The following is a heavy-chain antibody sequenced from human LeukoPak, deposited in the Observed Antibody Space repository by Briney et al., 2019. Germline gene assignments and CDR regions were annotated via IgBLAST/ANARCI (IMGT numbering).Heavy chain of an antibody. V-gene: IGHV3-30-3*01. J-gene: IGHJ5*02. Sequence: GGSLRLSCAASGFTFSSYAMHWVRQAPGKGLEWVAVISYDGSNKYYADSVKGRFTISRDNSKNTLYLQMNSLRAEGTAVYYCARGRFRSGWYNWFDPWGQGTLVTVSS. CDR3: ARGRFRSGWYNWFDP. CDR1: GFTFSSYA. D-gene: IGHD6-19*01. CDR2: ISYDGSNK.